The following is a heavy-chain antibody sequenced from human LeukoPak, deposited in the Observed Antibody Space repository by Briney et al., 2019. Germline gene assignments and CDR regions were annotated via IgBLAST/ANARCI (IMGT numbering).Heavy chain of an antibody. D-gene: IGHD6-25*01. J-gene: IGHJ4*02. CDR3: ARHIRQRWPIGFDR. Sequence: PSESLSLTCTVSGGSIRNYYRSWIRQPPGKGLEWVGYISYSGSTHYNPSLESRVTISPDTPKNQVSLKLTSVTAADTAVYYCARHIRQRWPIGFDRWGQGTLATVSS. CDR2: ISYSGST. V-gene: IGHV4-59*08. CDR1: GGSIRNYY.